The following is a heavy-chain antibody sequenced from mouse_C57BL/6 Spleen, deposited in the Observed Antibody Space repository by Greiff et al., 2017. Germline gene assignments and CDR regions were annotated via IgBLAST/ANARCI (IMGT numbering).Heavy chain of an antibody. J-gene: IGHJ3*01. CDR2: ISRGSSTI. CDR3: AGEDYYRTPWFDY. Sequence: EVHLVESGGGLVKPGGSLKLSCAASGFTFSDYGMHWVRQAPEKGLEWVAYISRGSSTIYYADTVKGRFTIARDNAKNTLFLQMTSLRSEDTAMYYCAGEDYYRTPWFDYWGQGTLVTVSA. D-gene: IGHD2-14*01. CDR1: GFTFSDYG. V-gene: IGHV5-17*01.